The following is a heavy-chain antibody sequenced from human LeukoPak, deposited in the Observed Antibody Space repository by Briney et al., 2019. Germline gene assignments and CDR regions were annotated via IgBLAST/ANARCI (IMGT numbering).Heavy chain of an antibody. CDR2: INHSGST. Sequence: SETLSLTCAVYGGSFSGYYWSWIRQPPGKGLEWIGEINHSGSTNYNPSLKCRVTISVDTSKNQFSLKLSSVTAADTAVYYCADGIAARPARNYYGMDVWGQGTTVTVSS. D-gene: IGHD6-6*01. CDR3: ADGIAARPARNYYGMDV. V-gene: IGHV4-34*01. CDR1: GGSFSGYY. J-gene: IGHJ6*02.